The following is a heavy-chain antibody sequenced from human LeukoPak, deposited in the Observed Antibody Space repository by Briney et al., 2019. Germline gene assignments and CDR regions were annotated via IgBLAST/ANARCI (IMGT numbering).Heavy chain of an antibody. J-gene: IGHJ4*02. V-gene: IGHV1-69*04. CDR3: AGGGGVDILTGFQY. CDR1: GGTFTNYA. D-gene: IGHD3-9*01. Sequence: SVKVSCKASGGTFTNYAINWVRQAPGRGLEWMGRIIPILDVTNSAQKFQGRVTLTADQSTSTAYMELSSLRSEDTAVYYCAGGGGVDILTGFQYWGQGTLVTVSS. CDR2: IIPILDVT.